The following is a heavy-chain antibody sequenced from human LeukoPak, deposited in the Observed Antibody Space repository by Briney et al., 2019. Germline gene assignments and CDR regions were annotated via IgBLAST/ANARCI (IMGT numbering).Heavy chain of an antibody. D-gene: IGHD5-18*01. Sequence: SETLSLTCAVYGGSFSGYYWSWIRQPPGKGLEWIGEINHSGSTNYNPSLKSRVTISVDTSKNQFSLKLSSVTAADTAVYYCARGFSSYGYPTDYWGQGTLVTVSS. CDR3: ARGFSSYGYPTDY. V-gene: IGHV4-34*01. J-gene: IGHJ4*02. CDR1: GGSFSGYY. CDR2: INHSGST.